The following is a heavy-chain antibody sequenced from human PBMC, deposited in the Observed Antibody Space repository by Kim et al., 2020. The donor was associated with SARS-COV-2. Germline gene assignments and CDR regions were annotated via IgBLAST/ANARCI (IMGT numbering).Heavy chain of an antibody. V-gene: IGHV4-34*01. CDR2: INHSGST. D-gene: IGHD6-19*01. J-gene: IGHJ5*02. Sequence: SETLSLTCAVYGGSFSGYYWSWIRQPPGKGLEWIGEINHSGSTNYNPSLKSRVTISVDTSKNQFSLKLSSVTAADTAVYYCARGGWNWFDPWGQGTLVTVSS. CDR1: GGSFSGYY. CDR3: ARGGWNWFDP.